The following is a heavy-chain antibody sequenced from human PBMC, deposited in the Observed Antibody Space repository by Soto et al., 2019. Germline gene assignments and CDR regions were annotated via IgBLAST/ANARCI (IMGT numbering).Heavy chain of an antibody. CDR1: GFTFSSYS. CDR2: ISSSSSSYI. Sequence: PGGSLRLSCAASGFTFSSYSMNWVRQAPGKGLEWVSSISSSSSSYIYYADSVKGRFTISRDNAKNSLYLQMNSLRAEDTAVYYCARYCSSTSCYNANVPWGQGTLVTVSS. V-gene: IGHV3-21*01. CDR3: ARYCSSTSCYNANVP. D-gene: IGHD2-2*02. J-gene: IGHJ4*02.